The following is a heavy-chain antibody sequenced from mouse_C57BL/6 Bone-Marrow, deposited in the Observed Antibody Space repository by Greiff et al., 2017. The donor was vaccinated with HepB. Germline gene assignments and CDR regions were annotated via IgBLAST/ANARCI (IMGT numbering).Heavy chain of an antibody. CDR2: IYPGDGDT. Sequence: VQLVESGAELVKPGASVKISCKASGYAFSSYWMNWVKQRPGKGLEWIGQIYPGDGDTNYNGKFKGKATLTADKSSSTAYMQLSSLTSEDSAVYFCARGIITTVVAYYFDYWGQGTTLTVSS. J-gene: IGHJ2*01. D-gene: IGHD1-1*01. CDR1: GYAFSSYW. CDR3: ARGIITTVVAYYFDY. V-gene: IGHV1-80*01.